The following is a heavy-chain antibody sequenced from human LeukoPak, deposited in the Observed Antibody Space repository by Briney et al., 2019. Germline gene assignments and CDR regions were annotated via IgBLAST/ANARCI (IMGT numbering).Heavy chain of an antibody. D-gene: IGHD3-10*01. V-gene: IGHV3-30-3*01. CDR2: ISYDRGHK. CDR3: ARDRLGNYGSGSNGVTSLDI. CDR1: KFTFSAYA. Sequence: GGSMRLSCAASKFTFSAYALHWVRQAPGKGLEWVAVISYDRGHKFYADSVKGRLTISRDNSENTLDVQMDSLRAEDTAVYYCARDRLGNYGSGSNGVTSLDIRGQGTVVIVSA. J-gene: IGHJ3*02.